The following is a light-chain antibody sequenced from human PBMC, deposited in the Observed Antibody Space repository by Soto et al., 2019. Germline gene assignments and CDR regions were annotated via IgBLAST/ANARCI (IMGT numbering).Light chain of an antibody. V-gene: IGKV3-15*01. CDR1: QNVSSN. Sequence: EIVMTQSPATLSVSPGERATLSCRASQNVSSNLAWYQQKPGQAPRLLIYGASTRATGIPARFSGSGSGTEFTLTISSLQSEDFAVYYCQQYNNPGTFGQGTKLEIK. CDR2: GAS. CDR3: QQYNNPGT. J-gene: IGKJ2*01.